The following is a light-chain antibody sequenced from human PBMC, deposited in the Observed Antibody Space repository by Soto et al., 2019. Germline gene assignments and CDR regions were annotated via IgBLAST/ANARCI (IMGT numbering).Light chain of an antibody. CDR3: QKYNSAPLT. CDR2: GAS. Sequence: DIPMTQSPSSLSVSVGDRVTITCRASQGISNFLAWFQQKPGKVPKLLIYGASTLQSGVPSRFSGSGSGTDFILTINSLQPEDVAMYFCQKYNSAPLTFGGGTKVEIK. CDR1: QGISNF. V-gene: IGKV1-27*01. J-gene: IGKJ4*02.